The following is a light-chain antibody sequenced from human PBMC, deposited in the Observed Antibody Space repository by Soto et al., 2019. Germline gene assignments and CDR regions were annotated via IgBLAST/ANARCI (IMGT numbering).Light chain of an antibody. CDR1: QSISRY. CDR3: QHYGGSPPIT. CDR2: GAS. J-gene: IGKJ5*01. V-gene: IGKV3-20*01. Sequence: IVLTQSPCTLSSSPGERPTLSCMASQSISRYLAWYQQKPGQGPRLLMYGASTRAPGIPDKFSGGGSETDFTLTISRLEPEDFAVYYCQHYGGSPPITFGQGSRLEIK.